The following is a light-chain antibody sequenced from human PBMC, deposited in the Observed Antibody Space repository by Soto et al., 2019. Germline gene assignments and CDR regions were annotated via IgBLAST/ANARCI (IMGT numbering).Light chain of an antibody. CDR2: ENN. CDR1: SSNIGNNY. Sequence: QSALTQPPSVSAAPGQKVTISCSESSSNIGNNYVSWYQQLPGTAPQLLIYENNKQPSGIPDRCFGSKSGTLATLGITGLQTVDESEYKCCTCDSSLSVRYVFGTGTKFTFL. CDR3: CTCDSSLSVRYV. V-gene: IGLV1-51*02. J-gene: IGLJ1*01.